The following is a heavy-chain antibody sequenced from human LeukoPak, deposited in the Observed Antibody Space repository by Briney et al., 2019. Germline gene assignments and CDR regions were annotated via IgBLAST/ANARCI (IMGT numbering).Heavy chain of an antibody. Sequence: GASVKVSCKASGYTFTGYYMHWVRQAPGQGLEWMGWINPNSGGTNYAQKFQGRVTMTRDTSISTAYMELSRPRSDDTAVYYCARDRVLRYFDWLLNDAFDIWGQGTMVTVSS. CDR2: INPNSGGT. CDR1: GYTFTGYY. V-gene: IGHV1-2*02. D-gene: IGHD3-9*01. CDR3: ARDRVLRYFDWLLNDAFDI. J-gene: IGHJ3*02.